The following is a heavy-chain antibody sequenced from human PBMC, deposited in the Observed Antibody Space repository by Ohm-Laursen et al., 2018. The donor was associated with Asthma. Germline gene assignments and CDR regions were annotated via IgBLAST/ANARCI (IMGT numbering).Heavy chain of an antibody. CDR1: GFTFSDYY. CDR3: ARDTMSNWNYADY. D-gene: IGHD1-20*01. J-gene: IGHJ4*02. Sequence: SLRLSCAASGFTFSDYYMSWVRQAPGKGLEWVSYISNGGYTIYYAESVKGRFTISRDNAKNSLFLQMNSLRAEDTAVYYCARDTMSNWNYADYWGQGTLVTVSS. V-gene: IGHV3-11*01. CDR2: ISNGGYTI.